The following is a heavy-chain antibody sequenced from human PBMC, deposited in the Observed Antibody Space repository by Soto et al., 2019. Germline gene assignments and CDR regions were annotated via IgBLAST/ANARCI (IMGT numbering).Heavy chain of an antibody. D-gene: IGHD6-6*01. Sequence: GGSLRLSCAASGFTVSSNYMSWVRQAPGKGLEWVSVIYSGGSTYYADSVKGRFTISRDNSKNTLYLQMNRLRAEDTAVYYCARSIAARRDYWGQGTLVTVSS. V-gene: IGHV3-66*01. CDR1: GFTVSSNY. CDR2: IYSGGST. CDR3: ARSIAARRDY. J-gene: IGHJ4*02.